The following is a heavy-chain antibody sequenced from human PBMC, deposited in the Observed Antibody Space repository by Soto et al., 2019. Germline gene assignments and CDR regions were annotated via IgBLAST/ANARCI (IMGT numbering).Heavy chain of an antibody. D-gene: IGHD6-19*01. CDR3: ARGEGIAVAGTHLDY. CDR1: GFTFSSYA. Sequence: EVQLLESGGGLVQPGGSLRLSCAASGFTFSSYAMSWVRQAPGKGLEWVSGIGGSGAGTNYADSVKGRFTISRDNSKNTLYLQMSSLIAEDTAVYYCARGEGIAVAGTHLDYWGQGTLVTVSS. J-gene: IGHJ4*02. CDR2: IGGSGAGT. V-gene: IGHV3-23*01.